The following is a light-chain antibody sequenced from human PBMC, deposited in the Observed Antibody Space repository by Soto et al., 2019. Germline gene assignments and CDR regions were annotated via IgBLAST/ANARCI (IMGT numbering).Light chain of an antibody. V-gene: IGKV1-33*01. J-gene: IGKJ5*01. CDR3: QQYNSYLIT. CDR2: DAS. Sequence: DIQMTQSPSSLSASVGDRVTITCHASQNINNYLNWYQQKPGRAPKLLIYDASNLEAGVPSRFRGSGSGTDFTFTISRLQPEDIATYYCQQYNSYLITFGQGTRLEI. CDR1: QNINNY.